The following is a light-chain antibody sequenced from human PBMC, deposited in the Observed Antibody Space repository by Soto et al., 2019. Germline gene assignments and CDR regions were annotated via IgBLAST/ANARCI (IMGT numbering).Light chain of an antibody. V-gene: IGKV2-30*02. CDR2: ELS. Sequence: VLTQSPLSLPVTLGQPASISCRSSQSLVHSDGNTYLSWFQQRPGQSPRRLIYELSKRDSGVSGRFSGSGAGNDFTLKIIRVEADDVAVYYCMQVISLRTFGHGTKVEIK. J-gene: IGKJ1*01. CDR3: MQVISLRT. CDR1: QSLVHSDGNTY.